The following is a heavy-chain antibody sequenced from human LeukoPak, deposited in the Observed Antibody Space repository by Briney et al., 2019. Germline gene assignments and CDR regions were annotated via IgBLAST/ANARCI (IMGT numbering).Heavy chain of an antibody. D-gene: IGHD5-12*01. J-gene: IGHJ4*02. Sequence: PSETLSLTCTVSGGSISPHYWSWIRQPPGKGLEYIGYLYFSGSPNYNPSLKSRVTISVDTSKSQISLKLTSVSAADTAVYYCARGYGDYASWVDYWGQGTLVTVSS. CDR3: ARGYGDYASWVDY. CDR1: GGSISPHY. CDR2: LYFSGSP. V-gene: IGHV4-59*08.